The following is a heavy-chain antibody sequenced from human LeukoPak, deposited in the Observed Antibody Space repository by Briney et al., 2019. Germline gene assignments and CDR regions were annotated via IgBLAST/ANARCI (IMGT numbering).Heavy chain of an antibody. Sequence: SETLSLTCAVYGGSFSGYYWSWIRQPPGKGLEWIGEINHSGSTNYNPSLKSRVTISVDTSKNQFSLKLSPVTAADTAVYYCARVPIWFGGHFDYWGQGTLVTVSS. CDR2: INHSGST. V-gene: IGHV4-34*01. CDR1: GGSFSGYY. D-gene: IGHD3-10*01. J-gene: IGHJ4*02. CDR3: ARVPIWFGGHFDY.